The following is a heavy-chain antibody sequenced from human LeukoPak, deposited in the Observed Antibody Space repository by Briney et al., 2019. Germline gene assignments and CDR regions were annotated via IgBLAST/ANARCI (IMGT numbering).Heavy chain of an antibody. CDR3: TRGGRDGMDV. J-gene: IGHJ6*02. V-gene: IGHV1-18*01. CDR2: VSAYDGST. D-gene: IGHD3-10*01. Sequence: ASVKVSCKASVYSFTSYGFTWVRRAPGQGLEWMGWVSAYDGSTNYAQKIRGRVTMTTDPSKNTVYMELRSLRFDDTAVYYCTRGGRDGMDVWGQGTTVTVSS. CDR1: VYSFTSYG.